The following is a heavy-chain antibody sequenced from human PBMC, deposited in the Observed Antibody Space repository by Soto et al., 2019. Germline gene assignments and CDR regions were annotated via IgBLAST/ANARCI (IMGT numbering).Heavy chain of an antibody. Sequence: QVQLQESGSGLVKPSQTLVLTCTVSGDSISRDGSSWSWLRQPPGKGLEWIGYIYHSGATYYNPSLKSRVTTSVDKSKNQFSLSLASVTVADTAVYYCAREMSYYFDSWGHGTLVTVSS. J-gene: IGHJ4*01. CDR3: AREMSYYFDS. CDR1: GDSISRDGSS. V-gene: IGHV4-30-2*01. CDR2: IYHSGAT.